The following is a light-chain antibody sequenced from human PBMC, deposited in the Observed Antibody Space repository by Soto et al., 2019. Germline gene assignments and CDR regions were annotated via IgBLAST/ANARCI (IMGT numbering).Light chain of an antibody. CDR3: QQYNTYPLT. Sequence: DIPMTQSPSSLSASVGDRVTITCWASQSISTWLAWYQQKPGKAPKLLIYKASNLEDGVPSRFSGSGSGTEFTITISSLQPDDFATYYCQQYNTYPLTFGGGTTVEIK. CDR1: QSISTW. V-gene: IGKV1-5*03. CDR2: KAS. J-gene: IGKJ4*01.